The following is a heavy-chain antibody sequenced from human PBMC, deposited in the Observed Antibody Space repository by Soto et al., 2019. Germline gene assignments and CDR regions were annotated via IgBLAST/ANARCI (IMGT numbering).Heavy chain of an antibody. J-gene: IGHJ6*02. Sequence: QVQLVQSGDEVRKPGSSVKVSCKASGYIFVNYGIAWVRQAPGQGLEWMGWISPYSGNPHYASKAQSRLTMTTATSTGTAYMDLGGLTSDDTAVYYCAMVDNYVTPTPQNVWGQGTTATVSS. V-gene: IGHV1-18*01. CDR1: GYIFVNYG. D-gene: IGHD3-16*01. CDR2: ISPYSGNP. CDR3: AMVDNYVTPTPQNV.